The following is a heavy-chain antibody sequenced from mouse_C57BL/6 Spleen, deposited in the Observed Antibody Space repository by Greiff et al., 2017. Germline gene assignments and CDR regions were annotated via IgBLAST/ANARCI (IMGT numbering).Heavy chain of an antibody. J-gene: IGHJ2*01. CDR2: ISYDGSN. CDR3: ASYDGYY. D-gene: IGHD2-3*01. Sequence: EVKLMESGPGLVKPSQSLSLTCSVTGYSITSGYYWNWIRQFPGNKLEWMGYISYDGSNNYNPSLKNRISITRDTSKNQFFLKLNSVTTEDTATYYCASYDGYYWGQGTTLTVSS. CDR1: GYSITSGYY. V-gene: IGHV3-6*01.